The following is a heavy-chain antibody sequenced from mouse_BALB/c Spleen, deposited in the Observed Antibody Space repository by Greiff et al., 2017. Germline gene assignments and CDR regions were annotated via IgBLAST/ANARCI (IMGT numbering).Heavy chain of an antibody. Sequence: VKLMESGPGLVAPSQSLSITCTVSGFSLTSYGVHWVRQPPGKGLEWLGVIWAGGSTNYNSALMSRLSISKDNSKSQVFLKMNSLQTDDTAMYYCARDDGYYVDWYFDVWGAGTTVTVSS. D-gene: IGHD2-3*01. CDR3: ARDDGYYVDWYFDV. CDR2: IWAGGST. V-gene: IGHV2-9*02. J-gene: IGHJ1*01. CDR1: GFSLTSYG.